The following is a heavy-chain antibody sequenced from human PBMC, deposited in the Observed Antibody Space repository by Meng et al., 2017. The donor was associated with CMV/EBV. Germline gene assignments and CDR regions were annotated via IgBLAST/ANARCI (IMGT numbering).Heavy chain of an antibody. CDR2: IKDNGGVK. CDR3: ARDWADGFDY. Sequence: GGSLRLSCAASGFTFSSYAMTWVRQPPGKGLEFVANIKDNGGVKEYADSLKGRFTISRDNARNSVYLQMTNVRAEDTAVYFCARDWADGFDYWGQGVLVTVSS. V-gene: IGHV3-7*01. D-gene: IGHD3-16*01. CDR1: GFTFSSYA. J-gene: IGHJ4*02.